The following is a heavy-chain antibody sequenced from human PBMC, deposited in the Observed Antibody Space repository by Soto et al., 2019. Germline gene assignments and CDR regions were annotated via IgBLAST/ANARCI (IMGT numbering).Heavy chain of an antibody. D-gene: IGHD2-8*01. CDR2: ISGDGADT. J-gene: IGHJ4*02. V-gene: IGHV3-23*01. CDR1: GFTFMSNA. Sequence: EVQLLESGGGLGQPGGSLRLSCMASGFTFMSNAMSWVRQAPGKGLEWVSAISGDGADTYYADSVRGRFTISRDNSKNTLSLQMNSLRDEDTALYYCVKDFRCADWGQGTLVTVSS. CDR3: VKDFRCAD.